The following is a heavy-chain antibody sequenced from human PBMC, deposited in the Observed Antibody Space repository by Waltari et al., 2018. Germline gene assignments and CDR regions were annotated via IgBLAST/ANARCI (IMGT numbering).Heavy chain of an antibody. CDR3: ARVPIYSGSPEYYFDY. Sequence: QVQLVQSGAEVKKPGSSVKVSCKASGGTFSSYTISWVRQAPGQGLEWMGRIIPILGIANYAQKFQGRVTITADKSTSTAYMELSSLRSEDTAVYYCARVPIYSGSPEYYFDYWGQGTLVTVSS. CDR2: IIPILGIA. CDR1: GGTFSSYT. D-gene: IGHD1-26*01. J-gene: IGHJ4*02. V-gene: IGHV1-69*02.